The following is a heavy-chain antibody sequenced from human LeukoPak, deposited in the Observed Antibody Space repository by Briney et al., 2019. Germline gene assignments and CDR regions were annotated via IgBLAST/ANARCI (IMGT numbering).Heavy chain of an antibody. CDR3: ARARETLLGIDY. V-gene: IGHV3-30*03. CDR1: GFTFSSYG. CDR2: ISYDGSNK. J-gene: IGHJ4*02. D-gene: IGHD1-1*01. Sequence: PGGSLRLSCAASGFTFSSYGMHWVRQAPGKGLEWVAVISYDGSNKYYADSVKGRFTISRDNSKNTLYLQMNSLRAEDTAVYYCARARETLLGIDYWGQGTLVTVSS.